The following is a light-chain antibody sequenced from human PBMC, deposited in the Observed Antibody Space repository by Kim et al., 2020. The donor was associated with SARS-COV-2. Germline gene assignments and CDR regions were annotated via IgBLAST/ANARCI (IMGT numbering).Light chain of an antibody. Sequence: LSAGGRATLSCRASQSLPTSSLAWYQQKRGLAPRLLIYAASNRATGIPDRFRGSGSGTDFTLTISRLEPEDFAVYFCQQYASSPQTFGQGTKLEIK. CDR3: QQYASSPQT. V-gene: IGKV3-20*01. CDR1: QSLPTSS. CDR2: AAS. J-gene: IGKJ2*01.